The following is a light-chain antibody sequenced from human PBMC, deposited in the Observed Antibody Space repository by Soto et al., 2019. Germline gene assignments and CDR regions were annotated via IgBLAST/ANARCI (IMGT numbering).Light chain of an antibody. CDR2: AAS. J-gene: IGKJ5*01. V-gene: IGKV3-15*01. CDR1: QTINRN. Sequence: EILLTQSPATLSVSPRERATLSCRSSQTINRNLGWYQQKPGQAPRLLIFAASTRAPGIPARFSGSGSGTEFTLTISGLQSEDFAVYYCQQYNSWTSITFGQGTRLEVK. CDR3: QQYNSWTSIT.